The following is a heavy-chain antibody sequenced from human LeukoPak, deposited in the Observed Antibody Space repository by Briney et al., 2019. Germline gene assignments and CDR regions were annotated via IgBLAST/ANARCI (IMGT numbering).Heavy chain of an antibody. V-gene: IGHV1-46*01. CDR1: GYTFTSYY. CDR3: ARDNSVGDDAWWFDP. D-gene: IGHD1-26*01. Sequence: ASVKVSCKASGYTFTSYYIHWVRQAPGQGLEWMGLINPTGGSTGYAQKFQGRVTMTRDMSTSTDYMELSSLRSEDTAIYYCARDNSVGDDAWWFDPWGQGTLVTVSS. CDR2: INPTGGST. J-gene: IGHJ5*02.